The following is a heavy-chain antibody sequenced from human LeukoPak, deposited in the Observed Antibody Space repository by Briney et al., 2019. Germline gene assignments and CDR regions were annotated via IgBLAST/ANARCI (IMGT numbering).Heavy chain of an antibody. CDR3: ARERREPKEYNWFDP. CDR2: IIPIFGTA. Sequence: ASVKVSCKASGGTFSSYAISWVRQAPGQGLEWMGGIIPIFGTANYAQKFQGRATITADESTSTAYMELSSLRSEDTAVYYCARERREPKEYNWFDPWGQGTLVTVSS. V-gene: IGHV1-69*13. D-gene: IGHD1-14*01. CDR1: GGTFSSYA. J-gene: IGHJ5*02.